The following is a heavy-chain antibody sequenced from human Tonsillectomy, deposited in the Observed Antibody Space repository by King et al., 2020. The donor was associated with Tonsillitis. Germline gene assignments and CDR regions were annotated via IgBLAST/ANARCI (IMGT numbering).Heavy chain of an antibody. Sequence: VQLVESGGGLVRPGGSLRLSCAASGFTFSNYWMTWVRQAPGKGLECVANIKQDGSEKYNLEYLKGRCTISRDNAKKSLHLQMKRLRDDDTAVFYCARNRSDPKFYYYYYMDVWGKGTTVTVSS. D-gene: IGHD3-16*02. CDR2: IKQDGSEK. CDR3: ARNRSDPKFYYYYYMDV. CDR1: GFTFSNYW. V-gene: IGHV3-7*04. J-gene: IGHJ6*03.